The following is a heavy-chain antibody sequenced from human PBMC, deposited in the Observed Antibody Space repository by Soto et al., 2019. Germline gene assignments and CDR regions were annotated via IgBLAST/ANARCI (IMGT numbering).Heavy chain of an antibody. CDR3: ARGRYGDY. Sequence: QVHLVQSGAEVKKPGASVKVSCKGSGYGFTTYGITWVRQAPGQGLEWMAWISAHNGNTNYAQKLQGRVTVTRDTSTSTAYMELTSLRSDDTAVYCCARGRYGDYWGQGALVTVSS. CDR1: GYGFTTYG. D-gene: IGHD1-1*01. CDR2: ISAHNGNT. J-gene: IGHJ4*02. V-gene: IGHV1-18*01.